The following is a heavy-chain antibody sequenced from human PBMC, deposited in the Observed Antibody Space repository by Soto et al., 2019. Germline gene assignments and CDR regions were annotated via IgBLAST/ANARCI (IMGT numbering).Heavy chain of an antibody. D-gene: IGHD6-13*01. CDR3: VRPYYSSSWFPFDR. Sequence: XGSLRLSCTGSGFDFGDYYMSWIRQAPGKGLEWVSYIDSGDGTTYYTDSVKGRFTISRDNAKKTVYLQMSSLRVEDTALYYCVRPYYSSSWFPFDRWGQGTLVTVSS. V-gene: IGHV3-11*01. J-gene: IGHJ4*02. CDR1: GFDFGDYY. CDR2: IDSGDGTT.